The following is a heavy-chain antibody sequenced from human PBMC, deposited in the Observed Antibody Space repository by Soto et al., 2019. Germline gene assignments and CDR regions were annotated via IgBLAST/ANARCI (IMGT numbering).Heavy chain of an antibody. J-gene: IGHJ4*02. Sequence: PGGSLRLSCAASGFTFSSYSMNWVRQAPGKGLEWVSAISGSGGSTYYADSVKGRFTISRDNSKNTLYLQMNSLRAEDTAVYYCAKSLLYSSSWTYYFDYWGQGTLVTVSS. V-gene: IGHV3-23*01. CDR1: GFTFSSYS. D-gene: IGHD6-13*01. CDR2: ISGSGGST. CDR3: AKSLLYSSSWTYYFDY.